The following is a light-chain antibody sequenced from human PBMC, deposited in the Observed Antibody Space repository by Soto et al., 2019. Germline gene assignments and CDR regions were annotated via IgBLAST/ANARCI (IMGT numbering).Light chain of an antibody. V-gene: IGKV2-28*01. CDR3: MQALQSRRN. Sequence: DIVMTQSPLSLPVTPGEPASISCRSTQSLLQSNGYQSLDWYLQKPGQSPQLLIYLGSNRASGVPDRFSDSGSGTEFTLKISRVEAEDVAVYYCMQALQSRRNFGQGTK. CDR2: LGS. CDR1: QSLLQSNGYQS. J-gene: IGKJ2*01.